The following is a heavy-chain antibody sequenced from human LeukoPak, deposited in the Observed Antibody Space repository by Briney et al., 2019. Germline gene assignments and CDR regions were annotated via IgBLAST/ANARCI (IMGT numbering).Heavy chain of an antibody. Sequence: GGSLRLSCAASGFTFSNAWMSWVRQAPGKGLEWVGRIKSKTDGGTTDYAAPVKGRFTISRDDSKNTLYLQMNSLKTEDTAAYYCTTGRVSNGMDVWGKGTTVTVSS. CDR2: IKSKTDGGTT. J-gene: IGHJ6*04. CDR3: TTGRVSNGMDV. V-gene: IGHV3-15*01. CDR1: GFTFSNAW.